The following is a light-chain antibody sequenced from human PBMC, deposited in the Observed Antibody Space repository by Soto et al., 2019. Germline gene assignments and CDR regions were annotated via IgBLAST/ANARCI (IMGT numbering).Light chain of an antibody. V-gene: IGKV1-5*01. CDR1: QSISSW. CDR3: QPYNEWPPET. Sequence: QVTHSASTLSASVGDRVTITCRSSQSISSWLAWYQQKPGKAPKLLIYDASSLESGVSSRLRGIGAGTEFTLTISILQSEDFAVYYCQPYNEWPPETFGQGTKV. CDR2: DAS. J-gene: IGKJ1*01.